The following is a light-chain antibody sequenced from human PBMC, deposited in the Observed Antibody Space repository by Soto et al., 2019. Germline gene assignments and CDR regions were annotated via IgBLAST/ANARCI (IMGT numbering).Light chain of an antibody. CDR3: QQYDSTPPT. J-gene: IGKJ1*01. CDR1: QSVNSNY. V-gene: IGKV3-20*01. CDR2: GAS. Sequence: EIVLTQSPGTLSLSAGERATLSCRASQSVNSNYLAWYQRKPGQAPRLLIYGASNRATDIPYRFSASGSGTDFTLTITRLEAEDFAVYYCQQYDSTPPTFGQGTKVEVK.